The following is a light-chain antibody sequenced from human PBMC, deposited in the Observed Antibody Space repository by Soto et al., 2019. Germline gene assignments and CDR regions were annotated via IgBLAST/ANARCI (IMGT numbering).Light chain of an antibody. Sequence: IVLTQSPGTLSLSPGERATLSCRASQSITRNYLAWYQQKPGQAPRLLIYGASSTATGIPDRFSDSGSETDFTLTIRRLEPEDFAVYFCQHEGAFGPGTKVEIK. CDR1: QSITRNY. CDR2: GAS. V-gene: IGKV3-20*01. J-gene: IGKJ3*01. CDR3: QHEGA.